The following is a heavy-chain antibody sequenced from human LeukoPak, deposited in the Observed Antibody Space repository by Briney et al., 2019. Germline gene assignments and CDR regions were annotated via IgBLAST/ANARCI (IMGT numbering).Heavy chain of an antibody. V-gene: IGHV4-34*01. CDR1: GGSFSGNS. CDR3: ARESTMIRGLIPWFDP. CDR2: IHHSGST. D-gene: IGHD3-10*01. Sequence: KPSETLSLTCDVSGGSFSGNSWTWIRQPPGKGLEWIGEIHHSGSTNYRPSLKSRVTISADASKNQFSLQLNSVSAAGTAVYYCARESTMIRGLIPWFDPWGQGTLVTVSS. J-gene: IGHJ5*02.